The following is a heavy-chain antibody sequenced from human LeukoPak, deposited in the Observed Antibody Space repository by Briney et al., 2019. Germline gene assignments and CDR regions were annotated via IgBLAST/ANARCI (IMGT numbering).Heavy chain of an antibody. CDR1: GFTFSSYG. J-gene: IGHJ4*02. Sequence: GGSLRLSCAASGFTFSSYGMHWVRQAPGKGLEWVAVISYDGSNKYYADSVKGRFTISRDNSKNTLYLQMNSLRAEDTAVYYCAKDADYGLLDYWGQGTLVTVSS. CDR3: AKDADYGLLDY. D-gene: IGHD4-17*01. V-gene: IGHV3-30*18. CDR2: ISYDGSNK.